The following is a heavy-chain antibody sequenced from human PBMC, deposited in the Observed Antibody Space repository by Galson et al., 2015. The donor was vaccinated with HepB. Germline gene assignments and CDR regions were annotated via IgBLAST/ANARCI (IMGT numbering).Heavy chain of an antibody. CDR3: VTDLEQSGSYIY. CDR2: IHSKSDGGAT. V-gene: IGHV3-15*01. J-gene: IGHJ4*02. CDR1: GFNFRAAR. D-gene: IGHD1-26*01. Sequence: SLRLSCAASGFNFRAARMTWIRQPPGKGLEWVGRIHSKSDGGATEYSPPVKGRFSLSRDDSRKTLYLQMNSLKRDDTGVYYCVTDLEQSGSYIYWGQGTLVTVFS.